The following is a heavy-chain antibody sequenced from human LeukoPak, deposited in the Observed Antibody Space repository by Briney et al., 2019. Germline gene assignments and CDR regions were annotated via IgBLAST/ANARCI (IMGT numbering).Heavy chain of an antibody. Sequence: GGSLRLSCSASGFTFGSYGMHWVRQAPGKGLEWMAIIWHDGSTKFYADSVKGRITISRDNSKSTLYLQMNSLRVEDTALYYCARDNGDGYSIDYWGQGTLVTVSS. V-gene: IGHV3-33*01. CDR3: ARDNGDGYSIDY. J-gene: IGHJ4*02. CDR2: IWHDGSTK. CDR1: GFTFGSYG. D-gene: IGHD5-24*01.